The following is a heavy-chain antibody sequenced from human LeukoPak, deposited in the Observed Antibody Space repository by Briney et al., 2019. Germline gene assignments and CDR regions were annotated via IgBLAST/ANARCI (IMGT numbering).Heavy chain of an antibody. CDR2: LSGGGGRA. CDR3: ASGGGKIPG. Sequence: SGGSLTRSCTASGIITGSYAGSWVRQAPGKGLEWVSGLSGGGGRAFYADSVKGRFTISSDNSKNTVYLELNSLRAEDTAVYYCASGGGKIPGWGQGTLVTV. J-gene: IGHJ4*02. D-gene: IGHD1-26*01. V-gene: IGHV3-23*01. CDR1: GIITGSYA.